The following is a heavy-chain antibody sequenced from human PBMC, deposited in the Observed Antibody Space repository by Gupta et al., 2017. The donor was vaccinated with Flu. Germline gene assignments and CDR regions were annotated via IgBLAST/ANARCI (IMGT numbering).Heavy chain of an antibody. Sequence: QMQLVQSGVGGVQFGRSLRLSCAVYGFAFTRYGRPWVRKPAGKGCEWLADIASDGSHKDYADSVGDRFTISRDNANNMLSMEMDSLVVEDTAVYYCAKDGPWTASCPYYCYYMDVWGKGTTVTVSS. V-gene: IGHV3-30*18. D-gene: IGHD2-2*01. J-gene: IGHJ6*03. CDR2: IASDGSHK. CDR3: AKDGPWTASCPYYCYYMDV. CDR1: GFAFTRYG.